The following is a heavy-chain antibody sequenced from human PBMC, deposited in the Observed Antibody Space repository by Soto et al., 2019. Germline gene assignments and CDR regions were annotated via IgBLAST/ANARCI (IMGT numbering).Heavy chain of an antibody. D-gene: IGHD6-13*01. CDR3: ARRGYSSSWYYYYYYGMDV. Sequence: QVQLVQSGAEVKKPGASVKVSCKASGYTFTSYDINWVRQATGQGLEWMGWMNPNSGNTGYAQKLEGSGTMTRNTSISTAYMELSSLRSEDTAVYYCARRGYSSSWYYYYYYGMDVWGQGTTVTVSS. CDR1: GYTFTSYD. V-gene: IGHV1-8*01. J-gene: IGHJ6*02. CDR2: MNPNSGNT.